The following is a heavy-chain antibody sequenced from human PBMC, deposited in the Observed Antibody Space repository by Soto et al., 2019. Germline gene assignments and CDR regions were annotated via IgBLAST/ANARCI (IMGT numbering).Heavy chain of an antibody. CDR1: GFTFTRYS. CDR2: ISSTTNYI. V-gene: IGHV3-21*06. CDR3: ARESEDLTSNFDY. J-gene: IGHJ4*02. Sequence: GGSLRLSCGASGFTFTRYSMNWGRQAPGKGLEWVSSISSTTNYIYYGDSMKGRFTISRDNAKNSLYLEMNSLRAEDTAVYYCARESEDLTSNFDYWGQGTLVTVSS.